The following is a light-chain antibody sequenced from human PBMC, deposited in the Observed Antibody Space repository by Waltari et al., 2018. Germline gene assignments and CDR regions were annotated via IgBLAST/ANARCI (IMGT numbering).Light chain of an antibody. Sequence: VSGSPGQSITISCTGTSSDVGSYNLVSWYQQHPGKAPKLMIYEGSKRPSGVSNRFSGSKSGNTASLTISGLQAEDEADYYCCSYAGSSLVVFGGGTKLTVL. CDR3: CSYAGSSLVV. CDR2: EGS. J-gene: IGLJ2*01. CDR1: SSDVGSYNL. V-gene: IGLV2-23*01.